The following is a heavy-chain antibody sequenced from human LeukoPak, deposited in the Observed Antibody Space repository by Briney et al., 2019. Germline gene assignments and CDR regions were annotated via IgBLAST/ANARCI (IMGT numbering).Heavy chain of an antibody. D-gene: IGHD1-14*01. CDR3: ARRSAHLNHVDY. CDR1: GYSFTNYW. V-gene: IGHV5-10-1*01. J-gene: IGHJ4*02. CDR2: IDPSDSYT. Sequence: PGESLKISCEGSGYSFTNYWISWVRQMPGKGLEWVGRIDPSDSYTSYSPSFQGHVTISADKFISTAYLQWSSLKASDTAMYYCARRSAHLNHVDYWGQGTLVTVSS.